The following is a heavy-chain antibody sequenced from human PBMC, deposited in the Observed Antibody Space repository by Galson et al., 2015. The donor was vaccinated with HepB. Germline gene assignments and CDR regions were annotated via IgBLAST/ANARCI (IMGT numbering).Heavy chain of an antibody. Sequence: SETLSLTCTVSGGSVNNAGYYWNWIRQPPGKGLEWIGYIYYSGSTNYNPSLKSRVTISRDTSKNQFSLQLTSVTAADTAVYYCARGQGMGEDYWGQGTLVTVSS. D-gene: IGHD6-13*01. CDR3: ARGQGMGEDY. J-gene: IGHJ4*02. CDR1: GGSVNNAGYY. V-gene: IGHV4-61*08. CDR2: IYYSGST.